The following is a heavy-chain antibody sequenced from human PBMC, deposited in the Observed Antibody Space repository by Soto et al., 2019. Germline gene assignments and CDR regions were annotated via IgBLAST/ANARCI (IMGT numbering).Heavy chain of an antibody. D-gene: IGHD3-3*01. J-gene: IGHJ4*02. V-gene: IGHV1-3*01. CDR1: GHTFTNYV. Sequence: LKVSCKTSGHTFTNYVVDWVRQAPGQGLEWMGWINSGNGNTKYSEKFQGRVTITRDTSASTAYMELNSLTSEDTAVYYCARGLTIFGVVIGYWGQGTLVTVSS. CDR2: INSGNGNT. CDR3: ARGLTIFGVVIGY.